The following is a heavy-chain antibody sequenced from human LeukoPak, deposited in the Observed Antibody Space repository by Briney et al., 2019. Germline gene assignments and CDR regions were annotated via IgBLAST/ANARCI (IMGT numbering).Heavy chain of an antibody. D-gene: IGHD3-9*01. V-gene: IGHV1-18*01. CDR1: GYIFFNYS. CDR3: AREGFTLTGYSAKYPIYGY. J-gene: IGHJ4*02. Sequence: ASVYVFCPSTGYIFFNYSINSVRRDPGPGLEWMGWGRACNGYTDLAERLQGRATLATDTSTSTAYMELRNLRSDDTAVYYCAREGFTLTGYSAKYPIYGYWGQGTLVTVSS. CDR2: GRACNGYT.